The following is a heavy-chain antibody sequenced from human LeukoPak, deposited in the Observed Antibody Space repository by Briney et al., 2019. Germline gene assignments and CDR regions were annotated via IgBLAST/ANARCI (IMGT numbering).Heavy chain of an antibody. D-gene: IGHD4-17*01. CDR2: INHSGGT. V-gene: IGHV4-34*01. CDR1: GGSFIDYS. Sequence: PSETLSLTCAVSGGSFIDYSWSWILQPPGKGQEWIGKINHSGGTHYSPSLKSRVTISVATSKIQFSLTLSSVTAADTAVYYCARVGYRDYAPDVDYWGQGTLVTVSS. CDR3: ARVGYRDYAPDVDY. J-gene: IGHJ4*02.